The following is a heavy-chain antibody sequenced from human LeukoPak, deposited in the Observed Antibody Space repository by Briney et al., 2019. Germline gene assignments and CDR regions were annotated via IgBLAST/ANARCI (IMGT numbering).Heavy chain of an antibody. J-gene: IGHJ4*02. CDR1: GFTFSDYY. Sequence: GGSLRLSCAASGFTFSDYYMSWIRQAPGKGLEWVSYISSSGSTIYHADSVKGRFTISRDNSKNTLYLQMNSLRAEDTAVYYCATPPTVTRNYWGQGILVTVSS. D-gene: IGHD4-17*01. V-gene: IGHV3-11*01. CDR2: ISSSGSTI. CDR3: ATPPTVTRNY.